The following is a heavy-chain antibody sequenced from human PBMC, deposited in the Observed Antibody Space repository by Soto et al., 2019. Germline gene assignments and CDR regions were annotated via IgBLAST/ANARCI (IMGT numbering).Heavy chain of an antibody. CDR2: INPNSGGT. Sequence: ASVKVSCKASGYTFTGYYMHWVRQAPGQGLEWMGWINPNSGGTNYAQKFQGWVTMTRDTSISTAYMELSRLRSDDTAVYYCARDGYNWNYAPFDYWGQGTLVTVSS. CDR3: ARDGYNWNYAPFDY. J-gene: IGHJ4*02. D-gene: IGHD1-7*01. CDR1: GYTFTGYY. V-gene: IGHV1-2*04.